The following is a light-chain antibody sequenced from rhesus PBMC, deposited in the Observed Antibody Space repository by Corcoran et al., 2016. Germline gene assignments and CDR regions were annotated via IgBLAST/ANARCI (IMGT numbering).Light chain of an antibody. CDR3: QHYYDNPRT. Sequence: DIQMTQSPSALSASVGDRVTISCRASQNIYSNLAWYQQKPGKAPQLLIYAASSLQTGIPSRFSGSGSGTDFTLPISSLQPEDSAAYYCQHYYDNPRTFGQGTKVEIK. CDR1: QNIYSN. CDR2: AAS. J-gene: IGKJ1*01. V-gene: IGKV1S12*01.